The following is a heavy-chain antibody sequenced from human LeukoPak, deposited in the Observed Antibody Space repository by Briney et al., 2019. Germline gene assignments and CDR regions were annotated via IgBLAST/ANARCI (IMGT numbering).Heavy chain of an antibody. D-gene: IGHD3-22*01. CDR1: GDSIRSYY. Sequence: SETLSLTCIVSGDSIRSYYWNWFRQAPGKALEWIGHIHNNGDSAYNFSLKSRVTISLDTSKNQFSLKLSSVTAADTAVYYCGRWGYFDSGNYFVVDYWGQGTVVTVSS. CDR2: IHNNGDS. J-gene: IGHJ4*02. V-gene: IGHV4-59*01. CDR3: GRWGYFDSGNYFVVDY.